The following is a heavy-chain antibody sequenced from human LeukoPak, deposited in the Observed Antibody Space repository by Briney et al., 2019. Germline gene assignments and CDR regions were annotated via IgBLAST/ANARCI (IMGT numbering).Heavy chain of an antibody. CDR2: INWNGGST. J-gene: IGHJ4*02. CDR3: ARDPHYYDSSGYYFDY. CDR1: GFTFDDYG. D-gene: IGHD3-22*01. V-gene: IGHV3-20*04. Sequence: GGSLRLSCAASGFTFDDYGMSWVRQAPGKGLEWVSGINWNGGSTGYADSVKGRFTISRDNAKNSLYLQMNSLRAEDTALYYCARDPHYYDSSGYYFDYWGQGTLVTVSS.